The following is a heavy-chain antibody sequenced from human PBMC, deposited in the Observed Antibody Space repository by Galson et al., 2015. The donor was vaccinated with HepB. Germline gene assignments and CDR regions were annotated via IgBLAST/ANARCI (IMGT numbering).Heavy chain of an antibody. V-gene: IGHV3-9*01. CDR1: GFTFDDYA. J-gene: IGHJ3*02. Sequence: SLRLSCAASGFTFDDYAMHWVRQAPGKGLEWVSGISWNSGSIGYADSVKGRFTISRDNAKNSLYLQMNSLRAEDTALYYCAKDTGGGTSPNDAFDIWGQGTMVTVSS. CDR3: AKDTGGGTSPNDAFDI. CDR2: ISWNSGSI. D-gene: IGHD2-2*01.